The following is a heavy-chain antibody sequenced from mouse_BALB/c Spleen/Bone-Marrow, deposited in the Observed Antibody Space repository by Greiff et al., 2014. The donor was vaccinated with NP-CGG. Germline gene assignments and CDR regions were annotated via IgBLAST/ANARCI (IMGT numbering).Heavy chain of an antibody. CDR3: ARSGSSSGYFDY. J-gene: IGHJ2*01. CDR1: GFTFSSFG. CDR2: ISSGSSTV. V-gene: IGHV5-17*02. D-gene: IGHD1-1*01. Sequence: EVKLVESGGGVVQPGGSRKLSCAASGFTFSSFGMHWVRQAPEKGLEWVAYISSGSSTVYYADKVMGRFTISRDNPKNTLFLQMTSLRSEDTAMYYCARSGSSSGYFDYWGQGTTLTVSS.